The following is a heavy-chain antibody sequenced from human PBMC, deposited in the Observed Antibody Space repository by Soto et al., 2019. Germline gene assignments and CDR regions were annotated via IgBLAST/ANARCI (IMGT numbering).Heavy chain of an antibody. V-gene: IGHV1-2*04. D-gene: IGHD6-19*01. CDR3: ARNGASVYSSGQRFWFDP. Sequence: QVQLVQSGAEVKKPGASVKVSCKASGYTFTGYYMHWVRQAPGQGLEWMGWINPNSGGTNYAQKFQGWVTMTRDTSISPAYMELSRLRSDDTAVYYCARNGASVYSSGQRFWFDPWGQGTLVTVSS. J-gene: IGHJ5*02. CDR1: GYTFTGYY. CDR2: INPNSGGT.